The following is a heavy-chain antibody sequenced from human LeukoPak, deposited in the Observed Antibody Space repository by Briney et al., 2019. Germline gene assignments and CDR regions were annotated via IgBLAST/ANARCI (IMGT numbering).Heavy chain of an antibody. D-gene: IGHD1-26*01. V-gene: IGHV1-69*04. Sequence: ASVKVSCKASGGTFSSYAISWVRQAPGQGLEWMGRIIPILGIANYAQKFQGSVTITADKSTSTAYMELSSLRSEDTAVYYCARDGGRGGSHNPSLAYWGQGTLVTVSS. J-gene: IGHJ4*02. CDR2: IIPILGIA. CDR3: ARDGGRGGSHNPSLAY. CDR1: GGTFSSYA.